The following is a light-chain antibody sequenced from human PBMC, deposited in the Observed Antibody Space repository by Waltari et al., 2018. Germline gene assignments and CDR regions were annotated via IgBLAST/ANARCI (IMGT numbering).Light chain of an antibody. Sequence: FQMTQSPSSVSASVGARVTITCRASQSISTYLNWYQQKPGKAPNLLIYAASSLQSGVPSRFSGSGSGTDFTLTISSLQPEDFATYYCQQSYSPLTFGGGTKVEIK. CDR2: AAS. J-gene: IGKJ4*01. CDR3: QQSYSPLT. V-gene: IGKV1-39*01. CDR1: QSISTY.